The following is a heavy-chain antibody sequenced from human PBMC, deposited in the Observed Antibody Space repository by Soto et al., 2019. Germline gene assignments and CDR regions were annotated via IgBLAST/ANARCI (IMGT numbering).Heavy chain of an antibody. CDR3: ARPLHSGSYWGVDAFDI. V-gene: IGHV3-13*01. CDR1: GFTFSSYD. CDR2: IGTAGDT. Sequence: PGGSLRLSCAASGFTFSSYDMHWVRQDTGKGLEWVSAIGTAGDTYYPGSVKGRFTISRENAKNSLYLQMNSLRAEDTAVYYCARPLHSGSYWGVDAFDIWGQGTMVTVSS. J-gene: IGHJ3*02. D-gene: IGHD1-26*01.